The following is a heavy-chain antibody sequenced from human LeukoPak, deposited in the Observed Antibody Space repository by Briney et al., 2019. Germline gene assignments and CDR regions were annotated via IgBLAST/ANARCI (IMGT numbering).Heavy chain of an antibody. CDR1: GGTFSSYA. D-gene: IGHD6-6*01. V-gene: IGHV1-69*01. J-gene: IGHJ4*02. Sequence: SVKLSCKASGGTFSSYAISWVRQAPGHGLEWVGGIIPIFGTANYAQKFQGRVTITADESTSTAYMELSSLRSEDTAVYYCARGSTAARPHFDYWGQGTLVTVSS. CDR2: IIPIFGTA. CDR3: ARGSTAARPHFDY.